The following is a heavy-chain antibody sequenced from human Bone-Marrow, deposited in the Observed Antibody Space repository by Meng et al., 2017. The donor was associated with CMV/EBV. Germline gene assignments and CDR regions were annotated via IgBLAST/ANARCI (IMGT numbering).Heavy chain of an antibody. Sequence: QVQRVQSGPEVEKLWASVSVSGKSSGYTFIMYAISWVRQAPGQGLGWMGWSSAYNGNTNYRQKFQGRVIMTTDTPTSTAYMEMRSLRSDATAVYYCARDREHLYSRSFGDFDYWGQGTLVTVSS. CDR1: GYTFIMYA. CDR3: ARDREHLYSRSFGDFDY. CDR2: SSAYNGNT. J-gene: IGHJ4*02. V-gene: IGHV1-18*01. D-gene: IGHD1-14*01.